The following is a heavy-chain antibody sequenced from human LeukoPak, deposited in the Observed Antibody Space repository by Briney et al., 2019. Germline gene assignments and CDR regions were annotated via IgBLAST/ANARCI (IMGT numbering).Heavy chain of an antibody. CDR1: GYTFTSYG. Sequence: ASVKVSCKASGYTFTSYGITWVRQAPGQGLEWMGWISAYNGNTNYAQKLQGRVTMTTDTSTSTAYMELRSLRSDDTAVYYCAREWGYSGSSHFDYWGQGTLVTVSS. J-gene: IGHJ4*02. CDR2: ISAYNGNT. CDR3: AREWGYSGSSHFDY. D-gene: IGHD1-26*01. V-gene: IGHV1-18*01.